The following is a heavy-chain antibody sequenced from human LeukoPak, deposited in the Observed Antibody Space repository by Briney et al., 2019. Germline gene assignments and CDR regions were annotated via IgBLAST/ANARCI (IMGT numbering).Heavy chain of an antibody. D-gene: IGHD6-13*01. V-gene: IGHV4-59*01. Sequence: SETLSLTCTVSGGSISSYYWSWIRQPPGKGLEWIGYIYYSGSTNYNPSLKSRVTISVDTSKNQFSLKLSSVTAADTAVYFCARESSGYVAAAGNYYYYGMDVWGQGTTVTVSS. CDR2: IYYSGST. CDR3: ARESSGYVAAAGNYYYYGMDV. CDR1: GGSISSYY. J-gene: IGHJ6*02.